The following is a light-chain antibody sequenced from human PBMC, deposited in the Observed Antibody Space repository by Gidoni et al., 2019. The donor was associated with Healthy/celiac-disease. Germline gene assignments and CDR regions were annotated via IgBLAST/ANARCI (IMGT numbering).Light chain of an antibody. J-gene: IGKJ1*01. CDR1: QSVLYSSNNKNY. CDR3: QQYYSTWT. V-gene: IGKV4-1*01. CDR2: WAS. Sequence: DIVMTQSPDSLAVSLGERATINCKSSQSVLYSSNNKNYVAWYKQKPGQPPKLLIYWASTRESGVPDRFSGSGSGTDFTLTISSLQAEDVAVYYCQQYYSTWTFGQGTKVEIK.